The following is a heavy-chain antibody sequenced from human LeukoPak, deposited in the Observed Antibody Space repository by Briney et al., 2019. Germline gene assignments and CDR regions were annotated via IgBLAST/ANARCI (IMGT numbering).Heavy chain of an antibody. V-gene: IGHV1-69*05. CDR1: GGTFSSYA. CDR2: IIPIFGTA. J-gene: IGHJ1*01. D-gene: IGHD3-22*01. Sequence: ASVKVSCKASGGTFSSYAISWVRQAPGQGLEWMGGIIPIFGTANYAQKFQGRVTITTDESTSTAYMELSSLRSEDTAVYYCARTGDYYDSSGYYYPEYFQHWGQGTLVTVSS. CDR3: ARTGDYYDSSGYYYPEYFQH.